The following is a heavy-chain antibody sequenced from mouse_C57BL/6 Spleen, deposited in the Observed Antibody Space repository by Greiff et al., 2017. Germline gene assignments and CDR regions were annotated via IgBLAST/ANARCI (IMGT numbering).Heavy chain of an antibody. V-gene: IGHV1-62-2*01. J-gene: IGHJ2*01. CDR2: FYPGSGSI. CDR1: GYTFTEYT. CDR3: AKHEERLLDY. Sequence: QVQLQQSGAELVKPGASVKLSCKASGYTFTEYTIHWVQQRSGQGLEWIGRFYPGSGSIKYKEKFKDKATLTADKSSSTVYMEISRLTSEDSSVYFCAKHEERLLDYWGQGTTLTVSS. D-gene: IGHD2-4*01.